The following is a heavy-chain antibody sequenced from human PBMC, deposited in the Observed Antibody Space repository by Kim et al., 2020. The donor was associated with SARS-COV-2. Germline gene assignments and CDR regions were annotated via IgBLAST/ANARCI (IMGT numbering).Heavy chain of an antibody. Sequence: IGYADSVKGRFTISRDNAKNSLYLQMNSLRAEDTALYYCAKDIGNWGTFDIWGQGTMVTVSS. V-gene: IGHV3-9*01. CDR2: I. CDR3: AKDIGNWGTFDI. J-gene: IGHJ3*02. D-gene: IGHD7-27*01.